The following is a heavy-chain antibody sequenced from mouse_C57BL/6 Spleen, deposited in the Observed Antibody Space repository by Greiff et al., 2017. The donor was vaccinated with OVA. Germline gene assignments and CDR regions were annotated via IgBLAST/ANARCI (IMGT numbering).Heavy chain of an antibody. Sequence: EVKLVESGGGLVQPKGSLKLSCAASGFSFNTYAMNWVRQAPGKGLEWVARIRSKSNNYATYYADSVKDRFTISRDDSESMLYLQMNNLKTEDTAMYYCVREGALGSCAYWGQGTLVTVSA. J-gene: IGHJ3*01. V-gene: IGHV10-1*01. D-gene: IGHD2-2*01. CDR2: IRSKSNNYAT. CDR3: VREGALGSCAY. CDR1: GFSFNTYA.